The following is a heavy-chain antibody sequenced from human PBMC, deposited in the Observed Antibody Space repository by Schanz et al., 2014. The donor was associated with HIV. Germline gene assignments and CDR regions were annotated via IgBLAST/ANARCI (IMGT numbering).Heavy chain of an antibody. J-gene: IGHJ6*02. D-gene: IGHD2-15*01. V-gene: IGHV3-30*03. CDR1: GFTFSSYG. CDR3: ARRSTPGGYYGMDV. CDR2: ISYDGSNK. Sequence: QVQLVESGGGVVQPGRSLRLSCAASGFTFSSYGMHWVRQAPGKGLEWVAVISYDGSNKYYADSVKGRFTISRDNSKNTLYLQMNSLRAEDTAVYYCARRSTPGGYYGMDVWGRGTTVTVSS.